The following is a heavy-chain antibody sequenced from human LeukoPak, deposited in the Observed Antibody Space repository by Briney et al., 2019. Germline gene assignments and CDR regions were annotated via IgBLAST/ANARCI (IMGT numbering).Heavy chain of an antibody. CDR1: GYTFTSYD. J-gene: IGHJ4*02. Sequence: ASVKVSCKASGYTFTSYDINWVRQATGQGLEWMGWMNPNSGNTGYAQKFQGRVTITRNTSISTAYMELSSLRSEDTAVYYCARVIRGYCSGGSCYRNYYFDYWGQGTLVTVSS. D-gene: IGHD2-15*01. CDR2: MNPNSGNT. CDR3: ARVIRGYCSGGSCYRNYYFDY. V-gene: IGHV1-8*03.